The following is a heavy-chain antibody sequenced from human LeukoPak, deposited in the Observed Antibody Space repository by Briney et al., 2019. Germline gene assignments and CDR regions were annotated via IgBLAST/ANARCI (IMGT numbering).Heavy chain of an antibody. CDR2: IYYSGST. J-gene: IGHJ6*02. D-gene: IGHD2-2*01. CDR3: ARESSSTSSYGVDV. Sequence: KSSETLSLTCTVSGGSISSYYWSWIRQPPGKGLEWIGYIYYSGSTNYNPSLKSRVTISVDTSKNQFSLKLSSVTAADTAVYYCARESSSTSSYGVDVWGQGTTVTVSS. CDR1: GGSISSYY. V-gene: IGHV4-59*01.